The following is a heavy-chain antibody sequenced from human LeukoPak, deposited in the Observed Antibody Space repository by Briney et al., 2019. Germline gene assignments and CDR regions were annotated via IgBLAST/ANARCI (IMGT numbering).Heavy chain of an antibody. CDR3: SRALAAAGKDLDY. Sequence: ASVKVSCKASGYTFTGYYMHWVRQAPGQGLEWMGWINPNSGGTNYAQKFQGRVTMTRDTSISTAYMELSRLRSDDTAVYYCSRALAAAGKDLDYWGQGTLVTVSS. D-gene: IGHD6-13*01. CDR2: INPNSGGT. J-gene: IGHJ4*02. V-gene: IGHV1-2*02. CDR1: GYTFTGYY.